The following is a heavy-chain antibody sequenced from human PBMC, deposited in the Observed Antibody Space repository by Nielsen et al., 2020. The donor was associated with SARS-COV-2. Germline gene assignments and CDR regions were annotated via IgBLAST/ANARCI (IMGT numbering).Heavy chain of an antibody. CDR2: ISSSSSTI. D-gene: IGHD3-3*01. CDR1: GFTFSSYS. V-gene: IGHV3-48*02. CDR3: ARDSGDYDFWSGYANWFDP. Sequence: GGSLRLSCAASGFTFSSYSMNWVRQAPGKGLEWVSYISSSSSTIYYADSVKGRFTISRDKAKNSLYLQMNSLRDEDTAVYYCARDSGDYDFWSGYANWFDPWGQGTLVTVSS. J-gene: IGHJ5*02.